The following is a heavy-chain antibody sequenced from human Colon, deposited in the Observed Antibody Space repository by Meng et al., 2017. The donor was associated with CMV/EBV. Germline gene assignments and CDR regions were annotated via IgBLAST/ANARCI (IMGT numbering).Heavy chain of an antibody. CDR3: ARKMGVYYFDY. D-gene: IGHD2-8*02. J-gene: IGHJ4*02. Sequence: QVQLVQSGAEVRKPGASAKVSCKASGYTFTGYYMHWVRQAPGQGLEWMGWVDPNSGGTNYAQKFQGRVTMTRDTSINTAYMELSRLRSDDTAVYYCARKMGVYYFDYWGQGTLVTVAS. CDR1: GYTFTGYY. CDR2: VDPNSGGT. V-gene: IGHV1-2*02.